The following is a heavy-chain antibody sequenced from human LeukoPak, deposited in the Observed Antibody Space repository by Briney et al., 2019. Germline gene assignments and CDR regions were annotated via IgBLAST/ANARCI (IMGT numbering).Heavy chain of an antibody. D-gene: IGHD3-22*01. J-gene: IGHJ5*02. V-gene: IGHV4-31*03. CDR2: IYYSGST. Sequence: KPSETLSLTCTVSGGSISSGGYYWSWIRQHPGKGLEWIGYIYYSGSTNHNPSLKSRVTISVDTSKNQFSLKLSSVTAADTAVYYCARVKVVVITFWFDPWGQGTLVTVSS. CDR3: ARVKVVVITFWFDP. CDR1: GGSISSGGYY.